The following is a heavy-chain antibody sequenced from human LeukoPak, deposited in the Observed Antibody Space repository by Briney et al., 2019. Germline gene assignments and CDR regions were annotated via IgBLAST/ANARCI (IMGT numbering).Heavy chain of an antibody. J-gene: IGHJ5*02. Sequence: GESLKISCKGSGXTFTRYWSAWVRQMPGKGLEWMGIIHSGDSDTRYSPSFQGQVTISADKSVSTAYVQWSSLRASDTAMYYCARRDCGGDCYSQSWLDPWGQGTLVTVSS. V-gene: IGHV5-51*01. D-gene: IGHD2-21*02. CDR3: ARRDCGGDCYSQSWLDP. CDR2: IHSGDSDT. CDR1: GXTFTRYW.